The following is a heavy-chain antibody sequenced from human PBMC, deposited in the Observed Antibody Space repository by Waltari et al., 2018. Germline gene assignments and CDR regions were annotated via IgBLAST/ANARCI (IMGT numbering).Heavy chain of an antibody. V-gene: IGHV4-34*01. CDR3: ASRSESSGTFDY. Sequence: VQLQQWGAELLKPSGTLSLTCVDYGGSFMGYYWSGTRQPPGKGLEWIGEINHSGSTNYNPFLKSRVTISVDTSKKQFSLKLSYVTAADTAVYYCASRSESSGTFDYWGQGTLVTVSS. D-gene: IGHD3-22*01. J-gene: IGHJ4*02. CDR2: INHSGST. CDR1: GGSFMGYY.